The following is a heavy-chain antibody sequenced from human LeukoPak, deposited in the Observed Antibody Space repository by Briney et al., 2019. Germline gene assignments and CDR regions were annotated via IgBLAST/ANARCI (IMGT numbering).Heavy chain of an antibody. CDR2: ISGSGGTA. D-gene: IGHD3-22*01. CDR1: GFTFSIYA. J-gene: IGHJ4*02. Sequence: GGSLRLSCAASGFTFSIYAMSWVRQAPGKGPEWVSAISGSGGTAYYADSVKGRFTISRDNSKNTLYLQMNSLRAEDTAVYYCAKKGYYDGSGYYMYYFDHWGQGTLVTVSS. CDR3: AKKGYYDGSGYYMYYFDH. V-gene: IGHV3-23*01.